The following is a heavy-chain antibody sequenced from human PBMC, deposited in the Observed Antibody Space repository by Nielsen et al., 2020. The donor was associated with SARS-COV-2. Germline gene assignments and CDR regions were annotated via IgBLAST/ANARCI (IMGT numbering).Heavy chain of an antibody. Sequence: ALVKVSCKASGYTFTKYGISWVRQAPGQGLEWMGWISGNSDSAKYVKKFLGRVIMTTDTSTSTAYLEVRSLRSDDTAVYYCASSAPPSGFNWFDPWGQGILVTVSS. J-gene: IGHJ5*02. CDR2: ISGNSDSA. V-gene: IGHV1-18*04. D-gene: IGHD3-22*01. CDR3: ASSAPPSGFNWFDP. CDR1: GYTFTKYG.